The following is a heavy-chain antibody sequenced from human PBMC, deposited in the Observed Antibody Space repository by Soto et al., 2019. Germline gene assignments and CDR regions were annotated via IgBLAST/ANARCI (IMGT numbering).Heavy chain of an antibody. Sequence: QVQLVESGGGVVQPGGSLRLSCAASGFTFSSYGMDWVRQAPGKGLEWVAIIWYDGSKKYYTDSVKGRFTISRDNSKNTVYLTMNTLRAEDTAVYYCARELDAMKHDQFDFWCQGALVTVSS. D-gene: IGHD1-1*01. V-gene: IGHV3-33*01. CDR2: IWYDGSKK. J-gene: IGHJ4*02. CDR3: ARELDAMKHDQFDF. CDR1: GFTFSSYG.